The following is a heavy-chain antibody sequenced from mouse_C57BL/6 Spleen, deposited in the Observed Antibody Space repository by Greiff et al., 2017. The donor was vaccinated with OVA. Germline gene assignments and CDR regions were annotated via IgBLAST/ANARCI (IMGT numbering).Heavy chain of an antibody. CDR1: GFNIKDYY. D-gene: IGHD1-1*01. J-gene: IGHJ4*01. CDR3: ARWVLRFNAMDY. V-gene: IGHV14-2*01. Sequence: EVQVVESGAELVKPGASVKLSCTASGFNIKDYYMHWVKQRTEQGLEWIGRIDPEDGETKYAPKFQGKATITADTPSNTAYLQLSSLTSEDTAVYYGARWVLRFNAMDYWGQGTSVTVSS. CDR2: IDPEDGET.